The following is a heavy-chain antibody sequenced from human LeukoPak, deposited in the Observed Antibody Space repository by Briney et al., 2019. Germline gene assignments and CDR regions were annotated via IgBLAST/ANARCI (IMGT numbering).Heavy chain of an antibody. D-gene: IGHD3-10*01. V-gene: IGHV3-11*01. CDR3: ARVVTRFVVNYYYYYMDV. J-gene: IGHJ6*03. CDR2: ISSSGSTI. Sequence: GGCLRLSCAASGFTFSDYYMSWIRQAPGKGLEWVSYISSSGSTIYYADSVKGRFTISRDNAKNSLYLQMNSLRAEDTAVYYCARVVTRFVVNYYYYYMDVWGKGTTVTVSS. CDR1: GFTFSDYY.